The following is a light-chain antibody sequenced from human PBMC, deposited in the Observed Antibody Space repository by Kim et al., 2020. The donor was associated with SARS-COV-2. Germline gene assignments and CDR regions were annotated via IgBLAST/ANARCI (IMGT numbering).Light chain of an antibody. CDR2: YAS. CDR1: QSIGSS. V-gene: IGKV6D-21*02. CDR3: HQTNNLQYT. J-gene: IGKJ2*01. Sequence: VTPKEKVTIPCRASQSIGSSLHWYQQKPNQSPKLLIKYASQSISGVPSRFSGSGSGTNFTLTINSLEAEDAAAYYCHQTNNLQYTFGQGTKLEI.